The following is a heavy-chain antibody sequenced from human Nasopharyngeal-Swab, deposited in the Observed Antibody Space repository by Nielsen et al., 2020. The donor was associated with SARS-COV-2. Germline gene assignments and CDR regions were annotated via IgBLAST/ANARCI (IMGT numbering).Heavy chain of an antibody. D-gene: IGHD2-2*01. J-gene: IGHJ3*02. V-gene: IGHV1-2*02. Sequence: ASVKVSCKASGYTFTGYYMHWARQAPGQGLEWMGWINPNSGGTNYAQKFQGRVTMTRDTSISTAYMELSRLRSDDTAVYYCARSRVFVVVPADYVDSRDAFDIWGQGTMVTVSS. CDR3: ARSRVFVVVPADYVDSRDAFDI. CDR1: GYTFTGYY. CDR2: INPNSGGT.